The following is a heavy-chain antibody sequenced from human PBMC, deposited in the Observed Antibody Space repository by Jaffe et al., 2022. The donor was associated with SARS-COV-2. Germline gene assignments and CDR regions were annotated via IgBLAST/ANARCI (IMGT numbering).Heavy chain of an antibody. Sequence: QVQLVESGGGVVQPGRSLRLSCAASGFTFSSYGMHWVRQAPGKGLEWVAVIWYDGSNKYYADSVKGRFTISRDNSKNTLYLQMNSLRAEDTAVYYCARDSVYCSSTSCYPDYWGQGTLVTVSS. J-gene: IGHJ4*02. CDR2: IWYDGSNK. V-gene: IGHV3-33*01. D-gene: IGHD2-2*01. CDR3: ARDSVYCSSTSCYPDY. CDR1: GFTFSSYG.